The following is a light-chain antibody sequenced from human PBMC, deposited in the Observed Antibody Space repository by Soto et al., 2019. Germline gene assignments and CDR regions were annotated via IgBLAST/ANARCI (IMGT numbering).Light chain of an antibody. CDR1: QSVTSSY. V-gene: IGKV3-11*01. J-gene: IGKJ1*01. Sequence: EIVLTQSPGTLSLSPGERATLSCRASQSVTSSYLAWYQQKPGQAPRLVMYGASIRAAGIPARFSASGSGTDFTLTISDVQPEDFALYYCHQRQSWPRTFGQGTKVDIK. CDR2: GAS. CDR3: HQRQSWPRT.